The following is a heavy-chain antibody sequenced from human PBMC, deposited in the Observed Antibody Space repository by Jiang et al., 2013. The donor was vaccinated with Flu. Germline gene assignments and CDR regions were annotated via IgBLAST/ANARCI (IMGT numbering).Heavy chain of an antibody. CDR2: IYFSGRT. D-gene: IGHD5-12*01. Sequence: GSGLVKPSQTLSLTCTVSGGSISSGGYYWNWIRQHPGKGLEWIGYIYFSGRTLYNPSLRSRVTMSVDKSNNQFSLKLDSVTAADTAVYYCARALKFSGFELPYFDFWGQGTLVTASS. CDR3: ARALKFSGFELPYFDF. J-gene: IGHJ4*02. CDR1: GGSISSGGYY. V-gene: IGHV4-31*03.